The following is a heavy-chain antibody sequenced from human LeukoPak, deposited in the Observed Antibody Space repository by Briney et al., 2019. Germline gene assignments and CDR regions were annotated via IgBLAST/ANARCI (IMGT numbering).Heavy chain of an antibody. CDR3: ARDPEDYYESSAYYDGFDM. CDR2: IKQDGSGK. D-gene: IGHD3-22*01. CDR1: GFTFSDYY. J-gene: IGHJ3*02. V-gene: IGHV3-7*01. Sequence: GGSLRLSCAASGFTFSDYYMSWIRQAPGKGLEWVANIKQDGSGKYYVDSVKGRFTISRDNAKNSLYLQMNSLRAEDTAVYYCARDPEDYYESSAYYDGFDMWGQGTMVTVSS.